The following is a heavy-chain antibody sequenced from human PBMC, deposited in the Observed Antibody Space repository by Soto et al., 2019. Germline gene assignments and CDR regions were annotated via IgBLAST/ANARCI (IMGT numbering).Heavy chain of an antibody. D-gene: IGHD2-15*01. CDR1: GFTFSSYD. V-gene: IGHV3-13*01. CDR3: ARGRCSGGSCYSWSY. J-gene: IGHJ4*02. Sequence: PGGSLRLSCAASGFTFSSYDMHWVRQATGKGLEWVSAIGTAGATYYPGSVKGRFTISRENAKNSLYLQMNSLRAEDTAVYYCARGRCSGGSCYSWSYWGQGTLVTVSS. CDR2: IGTAGAT.